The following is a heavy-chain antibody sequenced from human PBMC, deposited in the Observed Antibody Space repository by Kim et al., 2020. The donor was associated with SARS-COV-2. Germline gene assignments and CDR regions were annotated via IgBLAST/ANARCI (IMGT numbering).Heavy chain of an antibody. J-gene: IGHJ3*02. Sequence: SDKYYVDSVRGRFTISRDNAKNSLYLQMNSLRAEYTAVYYCARDTHYAFDIGGQGTMVTVSS. CDR3: ARDTHYAFDI. CDR2: SDK. V-gene: IGHV3-7*01.